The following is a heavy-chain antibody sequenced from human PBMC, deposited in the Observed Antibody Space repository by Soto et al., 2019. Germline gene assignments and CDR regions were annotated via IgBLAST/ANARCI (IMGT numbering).Heavy chain of an antibody. CDR3: ARGVTANYMGGEASAT. D-gene: IGHD4-4*01. Sequence: QVLLVQSGAEVKKPGSSVKVSCQAAGGSFSSYMVSWVRQAPGQGLDYMGGIMPVFGTPTYTEKFQGRVTVTADASTGTAYLRLTSLKSDDTAVYYCARGVTANYMGGEASATWGQGTMVTVPS. J-gene: IGHJ3*01. CDR2: IMPVFGTP. CDR1: GGSFSSYM. V-gene: IGHV1-69*01.